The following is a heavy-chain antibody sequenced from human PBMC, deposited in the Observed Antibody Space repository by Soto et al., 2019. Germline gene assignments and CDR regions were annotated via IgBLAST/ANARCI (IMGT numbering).Heavy chain of an antibody. D-gene: IGHD6-13*01. V-gene: IGHV4-31*03. J-gene: IGHJ4*02. CDR3: ARAYLQSGYSSSWVFDS. CDR2: IYYSGST. Sequence: QVQLQESGPGLVKPSQTLSLICTVSGGSINSGGYYWSWIRQHPGKGLEWIGYIYYSGSTYYNPFLRSRVTISAGASENQFSLKLSSVTAAETAVYFCARAYLQSGYSSSWVFDSWGQGTLVNVSS. CDR1: GGSINSGGYY.